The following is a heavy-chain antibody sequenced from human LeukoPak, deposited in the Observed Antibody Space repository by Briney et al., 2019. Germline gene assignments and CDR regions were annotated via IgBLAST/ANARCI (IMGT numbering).Heavy chain of an antibody. CDR2: INHSGST. D-gene: IGHD3-22*01. CDR1: GGSFSGYY. CDR3: ARGPTRYYYDSSGYYHRAGYFDY. Sequence: SETLSLTCAVYGGSFSGYYWSWIRQPPGKGLEWIGEINHSGSTNYNPSLKSRVTISVDTSKNQFSLKLSSVTAPDTAVYYCARGPTRYYYDSSGYYHRAGYFDYWGQGTLVTVSS. J-gene: IGHJ4*02. V-gene: IGHV4-34*01.